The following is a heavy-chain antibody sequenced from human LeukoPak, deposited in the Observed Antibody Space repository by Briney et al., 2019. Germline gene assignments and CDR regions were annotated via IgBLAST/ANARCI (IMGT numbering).Heavy chain of an antibody. CDR3: ARAGGYDAFDI. J-gene: IGHJ3*02. V-gene: IGHV3-30-3*01. D-gene: IGHD5-12*01. Sequence: QTGGSLRLSCAASGFTFSSSVMLWVRQAPGKGLEWVERISYDGSTKDSVKGQFPIYRDNSKNTLFLQMNSLRAEDTALYYCARAGGYDAFDIWGQGTLVTVSS. CDR1: GFTFSSSV. CDR2: ISYDGST.